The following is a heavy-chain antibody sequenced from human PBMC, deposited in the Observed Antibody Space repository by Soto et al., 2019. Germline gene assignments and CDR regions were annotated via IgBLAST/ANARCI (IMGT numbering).Heavy chain of an antibody. CDR1: GFSHSTSGVG. D-gene: IGHD2-21*02. J-gene: IGHJ4*02. CDR2: IYWDDDK. CDR3: AHSGAGGNFQLGEPFDF. Sequence: QITLKESGPTLVKPTQTLTLTCTFSGFSHSTSGVGVGWIRQHPGKALEWLALIYWDDDKRYSPSLKSRLTITKDTSKNQVVLTTTNMDPVDTATYYCAHSGAGGNFQLGEPFDFWGQGTLVTVSS. V-gene: IGHV2-5*02.